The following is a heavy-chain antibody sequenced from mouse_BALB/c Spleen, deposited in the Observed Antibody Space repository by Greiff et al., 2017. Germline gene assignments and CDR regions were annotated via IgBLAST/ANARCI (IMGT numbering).Heavy chain of an antibody. V-gene: IGHV1-4*02. D-gene: IGHD6-1*01. CDR3: ARGGGPLYYAMDY. Sequence: QVQLQQSAAELARPGASVKMSCKASGYTFTSYTMHWVKQRPGQGLEWIGYINPSSGYTEYNQKFKDKTTLTADKSSSTAYMQLSSLTSEDSAVYYCARGGGPLYYAMDYWGQGTSVTVSS. J-gene: IGHJ4*01. CDR1: GYTFTSYT. CDR2: INPSSGYT.